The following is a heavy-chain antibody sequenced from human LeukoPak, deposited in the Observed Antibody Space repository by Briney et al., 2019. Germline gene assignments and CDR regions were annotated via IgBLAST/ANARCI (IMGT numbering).Heavy chain of an antibody. CDR2: IKQDGSEK. Sequence: PGGSLRLSCAASGFTFSSYWMSWVRQAPGKGLEWVSNIKQDGSEKYYVDSVKGRFTISRDNAKNSLYLKMNSLRAEDTAVYYCAREWFGELLEIYWYFDLWGRGNLVTVSS. CDR3: AREWFGELLEIYWYFDL. J-gene: IGHJ2*01. D-gene: IGHD3-10*01. CDR1: GFTFSSYW. V-gene: IGHV3-7*01.